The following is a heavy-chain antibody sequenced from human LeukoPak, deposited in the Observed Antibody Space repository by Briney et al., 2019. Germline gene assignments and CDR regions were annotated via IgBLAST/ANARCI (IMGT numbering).Heavy chain of an antibody. D-gene: IGHD2-15*01. CDR2: ISYDGSNK. CDR3: ARDRKKGYCSGGSCYSGDFDY. J-gene: IGHJ4*02. Sequence: PGRSLRLSCAASGFTFSSYGMHWVRQAPGKELEWVAVISYDGSNKYYADSVKGRFTISRDNSKNTLYLQMNSLRGEDTAVYYCARDRKKGYCSGGSCYSGDFDYWGQGTLVTVSS. V-gene: IGHV3-30*03. CDR1: GFTFSSYG.